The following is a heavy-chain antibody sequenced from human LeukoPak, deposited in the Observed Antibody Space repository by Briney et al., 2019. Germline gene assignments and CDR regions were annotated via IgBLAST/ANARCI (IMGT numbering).Heavy chain of an antibody. V-gene: IGHV3-74*03. CDR2: IKSDGSSI. D-gene: IGHD1-26*01. CDR3: ARDWGYSGSYFDYFDY. CDR1: GFTFSTYW. Sequence: PGGSLRLSCAASGFTFSTYWTHWVRQVPGKGLVWVSRIKSDGSSIKYADSVKGRFTISRDNAKNTLYLQMNSLRAEDTAVYYCARDWGYSGSYFDYFDYWGQGTLVSVSS. J-gene: IGHJ4*02.